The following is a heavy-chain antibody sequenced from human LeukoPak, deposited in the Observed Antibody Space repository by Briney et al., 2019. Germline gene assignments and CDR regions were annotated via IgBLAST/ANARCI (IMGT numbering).Heavy chain of an antibody. V-gene: IGHV1-69*06. D-gene: IGHD5-12*01. Sequence: SVKVSCKASGGTFSSYAIGWVRQAPGQGLEWMGGIIPIFGTANYAQKFQGRVTITADKSTSTAYMELSSLRSEDTAVYYCARPSGYDYGPVWFDPWGQGTLVTVSS. CDR1: GGTFSSYA. CDR2: IIPIFGTA. CDR3: ARPSGYDYGPVWFDP. J-gene: IGHJ5*02.